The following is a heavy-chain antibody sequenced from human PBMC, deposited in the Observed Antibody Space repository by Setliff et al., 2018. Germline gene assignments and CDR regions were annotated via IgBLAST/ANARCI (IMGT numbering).Heavy chain of an antibody. V-gene: IGHV4-39*01. J-gene: IGHJ4*02. CDR1: GGSISSSSYY. CDR2: IYYSGST. D-gene: IGHD5-18*01. CDR3: ARLKTAMVDF. Sequence: SETLSLTCTVSGGSISSSSYYWGWIRQPPGKGLEWIGSIYYSGSTYYNPSLKSRVTISMDTSTNQFSLKLSSVTAADTAVYYCARLKTAMVDFWGQGTLVTVSS.